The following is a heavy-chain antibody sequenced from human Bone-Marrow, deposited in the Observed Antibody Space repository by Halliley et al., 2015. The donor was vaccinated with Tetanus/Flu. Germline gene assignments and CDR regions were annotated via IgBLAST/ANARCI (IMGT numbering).Heavy chain of an antibody. CDR2: IYESGST. CDR1: GGSITSNNW. Sequence: GLVKPSGTLSLTCAISGGSITSNNWWDWVRQPPGKGLEWIGEIYESGSTNYNPSLKSRVTISVDKSKNQVSLNVYSVTAADTAVYYCARADGWRNAAYYFDYWGQGILVTVSS. D-gene: IGHD6-19*01. CDR3: ARADGWRNAAYYFDY. V-gene: IGHV4-4*02. J-gene: IGHJ4*02.